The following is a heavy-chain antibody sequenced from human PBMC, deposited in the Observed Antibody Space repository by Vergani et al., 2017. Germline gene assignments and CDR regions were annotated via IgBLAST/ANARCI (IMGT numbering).Heavy chain of an antibody. D-gene: IGHD6-13*01. CDR2: IDWDDDK. J-gene: IGHJ4*02. CDR3: ARIGSSPSGLFDY. Sequence: QVPLKESGPALVKPTQTLTLTCPFSGFSLSTSGMRVRWIRQPPGKALEWLARIDWDDDKFYSTSLKTRLTIAKDTSKNQVVLTMTNMDPVDTATYYCARIGSSPSGLFDYWGQGTLVTVSS. CDR1: GFSLSTSGMR. V-gene: IGHV2-70*04.